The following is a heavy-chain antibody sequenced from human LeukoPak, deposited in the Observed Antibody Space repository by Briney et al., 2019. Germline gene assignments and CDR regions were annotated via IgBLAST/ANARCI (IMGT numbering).Heavy chain of an antibody. J-gene: IGHJ4*02. CDR3: AKGQPKLGDYVFDY. CDR1: GFTFSSYS. V-gene: IGHV3-48*01. Sequence: GGSLRLSCAASGFTFSSYSMNWVRQAPGKGLEWVSYISTTSSTIYYADSVKGRFTISRDNAKNSHYLQMNSLRAEDTAVYYCAKGQPKLGDYVFDYWGQGTLVTVSS. D-gene: IGHD4-17*01. CDR2: ISTTSSTI.